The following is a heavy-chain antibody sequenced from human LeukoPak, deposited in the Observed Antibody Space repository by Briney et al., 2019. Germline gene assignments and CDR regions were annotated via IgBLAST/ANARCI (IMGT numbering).Heavy chain of an antibody. CDR1: GFTFSSYE. Sequence: GGSLRLSCAASGFTFSSYEMNWVRQAPGKGLEWVSYISSSGSTIYYADSVKGRFTISRDDAKNSLYLQMNSLRAEDTAVYYCARDPTAAGTVWLDPWGQGTLVTVSS. CDR3: ARDPTAAGTVWLDP. D-gene: IGHD6-13*01. V-gene: IGHV3-48*03. J-gene: IGHJ5*02. CDR2: ISSSGSTI.